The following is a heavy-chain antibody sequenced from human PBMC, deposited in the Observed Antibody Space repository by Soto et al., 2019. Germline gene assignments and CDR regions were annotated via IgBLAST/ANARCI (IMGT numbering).Heavy chain of an antibody. CDR3: AKAKNDYNWDNRPPFDY. V-gene: IGHV3-23*01. J-gene: IGHJ4*02. Sequence: PGGSLRLSCEASGFTLRNYAMTWIRQAPGKGLEWVSLISANDVGTYYAESVKTRFTISIDQSRNTVYLQMDSLRADDTAIYYCAKAKNDYNWDNRPPFDYWGQGTLVTVSS. CDR2: ISANDVGT. CDR1: GFTLRNYA. D-gene: IGHD1-20*01.